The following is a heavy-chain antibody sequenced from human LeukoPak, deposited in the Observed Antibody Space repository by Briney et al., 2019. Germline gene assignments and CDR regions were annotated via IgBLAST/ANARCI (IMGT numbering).Heavy chain of an antibody. CDR1: GGSISSGGYY. D-gene: IGHD2-2*01. J-gene: IGHJ5*02. CDR2: IYYSGST. V-gene: IGHV4-31*03. CDR3: ASGWSQGYCSSTSCYSWWFDP. Sequence: SETLSPTCTVSGGSISSGGYYWSWIRQHPGKGLEWIGYIYYSGSTYYNPSLKSRVTISVDTSKNQFSLKLSSVTAADTAVYYCASGWSQGYCSSTSCYSWWFDPWGQGTLVTVSS.